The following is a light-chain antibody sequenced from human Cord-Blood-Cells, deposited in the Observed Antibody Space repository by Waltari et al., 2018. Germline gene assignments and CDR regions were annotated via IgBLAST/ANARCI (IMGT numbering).Light chain of an antibody. CDR2: DVS. J-gene: IGLJ3*02. CDR1: SSDVGGYNY. Sequence: QSALTQPRSVSGSPGQSVTISCTGTSSDVGGYNYVSWYQQHPGKAPKRMIYDVSKRPSGVPDRLSGSTSGNTASLTISGLQAEDEADYYCCSYAGSYTWVFVGGTKLTVL. CDR3: CSYAGSYTWV. V-gene: IGLV2-11*01.